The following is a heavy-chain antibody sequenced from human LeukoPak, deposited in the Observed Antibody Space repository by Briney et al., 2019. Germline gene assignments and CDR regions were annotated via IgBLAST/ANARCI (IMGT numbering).Heavy chain of an antibody. CDR2: ISYDGSNK. J-gene: IGHJ6*04. CDR1: GFTFSSYG. CDR3: ARDLATLGMDV. Sequence: GRSLRLSCAASGFTFSSYGLHWVRQAPGKGLEWVAGISYDGSNKYYADSAKGRFTISRDNSKNTVYLQMNSLRGEDTAVYYCARDLATLGMDVWGKGTTVTVSS. V-gene: IGHV3-30*01. D-gene: IGHD5-12*01.